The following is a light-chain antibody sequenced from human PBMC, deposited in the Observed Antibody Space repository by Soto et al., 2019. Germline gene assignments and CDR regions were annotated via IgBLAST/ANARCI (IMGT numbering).Light chain of an antibody. CDR1: SSDIGSNP. Sequence: QSVLTQPPSASGTPGQRVAISCSGGSSDIGSNPVNWYLHLPGAAPKLLIYRDNQRPSGVPDRFSGSKSGTSASLTISGLQSEHEADYFCSAWDDNLYAPVFGGGTKLTVL. V-gene: IGLV1-44*01. CDR3: SAWDDNLYAPV. J-gene: IGLJ2*01. CDR2: RDN.